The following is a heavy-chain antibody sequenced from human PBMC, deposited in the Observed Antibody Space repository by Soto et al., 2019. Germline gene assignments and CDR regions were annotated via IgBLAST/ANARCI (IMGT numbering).Heavy chain of an antibody. Sequence: QVQLVASGGGVVQPGRSLRLSCAASGFTFSSYGMHWVRQAPGKGLEWVAVISYDGSNKYYADSVKGRFTISRDNSKNTLYLQMNSLRAEDTAVYYCAKDRHCGGDCYYLGYWGQGTLVTVSS. CDR2: ISYDGSNK. D-gene: IGHD2-21*01. CDR3: AKDRHCGGDCYYLGY. V-gene: IGHV3-30*18. CDR1: GFTFSSYG. J-gene: IGHJ4*02.